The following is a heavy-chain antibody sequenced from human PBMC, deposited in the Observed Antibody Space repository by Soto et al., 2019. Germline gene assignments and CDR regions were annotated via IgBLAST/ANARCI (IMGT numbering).Heavy chain of an antibody. CDR3: TTSDYDILTGNPTYYYYYYMDV. D-gene: IGHD3-9*01. J-gene: IGHJ6*03. CDR2: IKSKTDGGTT. V-gene: IGHV3-15*01. Sequence: GGSLRLSCAASGFTFSNAWMSWVRQAPGKGLEWVGRIKSKTDGGTTDYAAPVKGRFTISRDDSKNTLYLQMNSLKTEDTAVYYCTTSDYDILTGNPTYYYYYYMDVWGKGTTVTVSS. CDR1: GFTFSNAW.